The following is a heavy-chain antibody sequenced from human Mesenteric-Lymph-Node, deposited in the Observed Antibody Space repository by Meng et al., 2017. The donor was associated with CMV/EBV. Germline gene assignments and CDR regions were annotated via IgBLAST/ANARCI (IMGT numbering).Heavy chain of an antibody. J-gene: IGHJ6*02. V-gene: IGHV4-59*01. Sequence: QVQLQGSGPRRVEPSGALSRTCRVSGGYINKCFWGWIRPSPGKGLEWIGQIYYSGRTDYNPCLESRLTISVDTSKTQFSLKLSSVTAADTAVYYCARDRGAAALYYGMDVWGQGTTVTVSS. CDR2: IYYSGRT. CDR1: GGYINKCF. CDR3: ARDRGAAALYYGMDV. D-gene: IGHD6-13*01.